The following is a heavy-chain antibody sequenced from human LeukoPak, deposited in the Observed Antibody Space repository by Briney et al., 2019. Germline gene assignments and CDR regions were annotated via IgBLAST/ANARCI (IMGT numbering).Heavy chain of an antibody. CDR2: ISAYNGNT. J-gene: IGHJ6*02. D-gene: IGHD2-15*01. CDR1: GYXFTSYG. CDR3: ARLALGYYGMDV. V-gene: IGHV1-18*01. Sequence: ASVKVSCKASGYXFTSYGISWVRQAPGQGLEWMGWISAYNGNTNYAQKLQGRDTMTTDTSTSTAYMELRSLRSDDTAVYYCARLALGYYGMDVWGQGTTVTVSS.